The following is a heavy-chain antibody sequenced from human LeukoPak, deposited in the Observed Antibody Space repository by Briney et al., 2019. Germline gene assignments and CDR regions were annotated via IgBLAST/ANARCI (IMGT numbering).Heavy chain of an antibody. Sequence: KPSQTLSLTCTVSGGSISSGSYYWSCIRQPAGKGLECIGRIYTSGSTKYNPSLKSRVTISIDTSKNQFSLKLNSVTAADTAVYYCARWMVRGVTAFDIWGQGTMVTVSS. CDR2: IYTSGST. CDR1: GGSISSGSYY. V-gene: IGHV4-61*02. J-gene: IGHJ3*02. D-gene: IGHD3-10*01. CDR3: ARWMVRGVTAFDI.